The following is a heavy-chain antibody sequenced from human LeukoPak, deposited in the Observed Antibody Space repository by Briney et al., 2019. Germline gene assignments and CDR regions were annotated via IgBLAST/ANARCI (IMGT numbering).Heavy chain of an antibody. J-gene: IGHJ4*02. CDR3: ARDRYSSGWDPHFDY. Sequence: SETLSLTCTVSGGSISSYYWSWIRQPLGKGLEWIGYIYYSGSTNYNPSLKSRVTISVDTSKNQFSLKLSSVTAADTAVYYCARDRYSSGWDPHFDYWGQGTLVTVSS. V-gene: IGHV4-59*01. D-gene: IGHD6-19*01. CDR2: IYYSGST. CDR1: GGSISSYY.